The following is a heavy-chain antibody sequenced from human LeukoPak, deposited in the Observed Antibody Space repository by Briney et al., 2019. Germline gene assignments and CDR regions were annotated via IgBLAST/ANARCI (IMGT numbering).Heavy chain of an antibody. Sequence: GGSLRLSCAASGFTFSTSAMSWVRQAPGKGLEWVSGSSRSGEITYYEDSVRGRFTISKYISKNTLYLQMDSLRAEDTAIYYCAKEEVPNDLWGQGTLVTVSS. CDR3: AKEEVPNDL. V-gene: IGHV3-23*01. CDR1: GFTFSTSA. J-gene: IGHJ5*02. D-gene: IGHD1-1*01. CDR2: SSRSGEIT.